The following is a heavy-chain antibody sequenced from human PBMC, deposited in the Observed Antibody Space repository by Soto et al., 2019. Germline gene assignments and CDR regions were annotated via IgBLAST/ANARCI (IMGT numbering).Heavy chain of an antibody. CDR3: AREENSSSWYWFDP. J-gene: IGHJ5*02. CDR2: INHSGST. V-gene: IGHV4-34*01. Sequence: ETLSLTCAVYGGSFSGYYWSWIRQPPGKGLEWIGEINHSGSTNYNPSLKSRVTISVDTSKNQFSLKLSSVTAADTAVYYCAREENSSSWYWFDPWGQGTLVTVSS. D-gene: IGHD6-13*01. CDR1: GGSFSGYY.